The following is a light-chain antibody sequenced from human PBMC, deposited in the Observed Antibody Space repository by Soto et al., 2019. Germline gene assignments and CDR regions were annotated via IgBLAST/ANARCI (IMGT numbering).Light chain of an antibody. CDR3: QVWDSSTPSEV. CDR1: NIGSKS. J-gene: IGLJ1*01. Sequence: SYELTQPLSVSVALGQTARITCGGNNIGSKSVHWYRQKPGQAPLLVIYRDTHRPSEIPERFSGSNSGNTATLTISRAQAGDEADYYCQVWDSSTPSEVFGTGTKVTVL. V-gene: IGLV3-9*01. CDR2: RDT.